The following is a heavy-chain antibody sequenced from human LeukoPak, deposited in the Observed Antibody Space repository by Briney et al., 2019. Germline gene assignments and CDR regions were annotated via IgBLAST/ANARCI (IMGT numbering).Heavy chain of an antibody. J-gene: IGHJ5*02. CDR3: ATTGRYSDGDRKLDP. CDR2: IIPIFGTA. Sequence: SVKVSCKASGGTFNSYAISWVRQAPGQGLEWMGGIIPIFGTANYAQNFQGRVTITADESTSTAYMELSSLRSEDTAVYYCATTGRYSDGDRKLDPWGQGTLVTVSS. D-gene: IGHD5-18*01. CDR1: GGTFNSYA. V-gene: IGHV1-69*13.